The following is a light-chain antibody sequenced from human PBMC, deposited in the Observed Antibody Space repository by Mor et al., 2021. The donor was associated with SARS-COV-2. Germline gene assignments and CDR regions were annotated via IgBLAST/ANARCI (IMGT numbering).Light chain of an antibody. J-gene: IGKJ3*01. V-gene: IGKV1-12*01. CDR3: QQANIFPFT. Sequence: APKLLIYAASSLPSGVPSRFIGSGSGTDFTLTISSLQPEDFATYFCQQANIFPFTFGPGTKVDVK. CDR2: AAS.